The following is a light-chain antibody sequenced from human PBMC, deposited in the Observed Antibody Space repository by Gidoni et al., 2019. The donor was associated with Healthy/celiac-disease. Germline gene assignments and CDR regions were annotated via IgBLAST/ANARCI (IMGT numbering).Light chain of an antibody. CDR1: QSLLDSDHGNTY. V-gene: IGKV2-40*01. CDR2: TLS. CDR3: MQRIEFPWT. Sequence: DIVMTQTPLSLPVTPGAPASISCRSSQSLLDSDHGNTYLDWYLQKPGQSPQLLIETLSYRAAGVPDRCSGSGSGTDFTLKISRVEAEDVGVYYCMQRIEFPWTFGQGTKVEIK. J-gene: IGKJ1*01.